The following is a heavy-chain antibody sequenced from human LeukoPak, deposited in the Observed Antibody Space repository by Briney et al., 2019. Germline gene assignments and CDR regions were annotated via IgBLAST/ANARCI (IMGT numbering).Heavy chain of an antibody. J-gene: IGHJ4*02. D-gene: IGHD3-10*01. V-gene: IGHV3-21*01. CDR2: ISSSSYI. CDR1: GFTFSSYS. CDR3: ASLGRSGSGYLYYFDY. Sequence: PGGSLRLSCAASGFTFSSYSMNWVRQAPGKGLEWVSSISSSSYIYYADSVKGRFTISRDNAKNSPYLQMNSLRAEDTAVYYCASLGRSGSGYLYYFDYWGQGTLVTVSS.